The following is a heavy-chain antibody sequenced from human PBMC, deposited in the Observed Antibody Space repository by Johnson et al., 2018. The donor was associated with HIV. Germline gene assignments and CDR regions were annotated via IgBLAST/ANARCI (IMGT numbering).Heavy chain of an antibody. CDR2: IWSDGSNK. Sequence: QVQLVESGGGLVQPGGSLRLSCEASGFTVSSNYMSWVRQAPGKGLEWVAVIWSDGSNKYYADSVKGRFTISRDNSKNTLFLQMNSLRAEDTAVYYCARDRVLLWFGESPLDAFDIWGQGTMVTVSS. D-gene: IGHD3-10*01. J-gene: IGHJ3*02. CDR3: ARDRVLLWFGESPLDAFDI. CDR1: GFTVSSNY. V-gene: IGHV3-33*08.